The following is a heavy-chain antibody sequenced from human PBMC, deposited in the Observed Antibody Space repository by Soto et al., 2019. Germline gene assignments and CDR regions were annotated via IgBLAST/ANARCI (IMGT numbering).Heavy chain of an antibody. CDR2: IKQDGSEK. CDR1: GFTFSSYW. V-gene: IGHV3-7*01. Sequence: GGSLRLSCAASGFTFSSYWMSWIRQAPGKWLEWVANIKQDGSEKYYVDSVKGRFTIPRDNAKNSLYLQMNSLRAEDTAVYYCARGSSSSWYSSDYYYGMDVWGQGXTVTVYS. D-gene: IGHD6-13*01. CDR3: ARGSSSSWYSSDYYYGMDV. J-gene: IGHJ6*02.